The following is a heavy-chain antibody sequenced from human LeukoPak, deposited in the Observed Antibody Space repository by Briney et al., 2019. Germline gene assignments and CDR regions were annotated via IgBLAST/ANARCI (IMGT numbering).Heavy chain of an antibody. CDR3: ARTSEAAAGTYYYYYGMDV. V-gene: IGHV4-4*02. D-gene: IGHD6-13*01. CDR2: IYHSGST. CDR1: GGSISSSNW. Sequence: SETLSLTCAVSGGSISSSNWWSWVRQPPGKGLEWIGEIYHSGSTNYNPSLKSRVTISVDKSKNQFSLKLSSVTAADTAVYYCARTSEAAAGTYYYYYGMDVWGQGTTVTVSS. J-gene: IGHJ6*02.